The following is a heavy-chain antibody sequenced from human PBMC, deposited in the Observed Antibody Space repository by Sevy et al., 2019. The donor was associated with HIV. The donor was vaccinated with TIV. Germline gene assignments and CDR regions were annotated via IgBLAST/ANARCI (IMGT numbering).Heavy chain of an antibody. CDR1: GFTFSDYY. CDR2: SSSSSSYT. Sequence: GGSLRLSCAASGFTFSDYYMSWIRQAPGKGLEWVSCSSSSSSYTNYADSVKGRFTISRDNAKNSLYLQMNSLRAEDTAVYYCARTARYSSSFYYYYGMDVWGQGTTVTVSS. D-gene: IGHD6-6*01. CDR3: ARTARYSSSFYYYYGMDV. J-gene: IGHJ6*02. V-gene: IGHV3-11*06.